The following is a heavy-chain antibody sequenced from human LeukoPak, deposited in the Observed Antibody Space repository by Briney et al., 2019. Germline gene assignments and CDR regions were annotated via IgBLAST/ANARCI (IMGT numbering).Heavy chain of an antibody. Sequence: SETLSLTCAVYGGSFSGYYWSWIRQPPGKGLEWIGEINHSGSTNYNPSLKSRVTISVDTSKNQFSLKLSSVTAADTAVYYCARTSLTYYYDSNAFDIWGQGTMVTVSS. CDR1: GGSFSGYY. J-gene: IGHJ3*02. CDR2: INHSGST. D-gene: IGHD3-22*01. CDR3: ARTSLTYYYDSNAFDI. V-gene: IGHV4-34*01.